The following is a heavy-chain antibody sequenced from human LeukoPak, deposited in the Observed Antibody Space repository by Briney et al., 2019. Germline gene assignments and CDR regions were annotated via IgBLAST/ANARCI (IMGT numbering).Heavy chain of an antibody. J-gene: IGHJ4*02. CDR2: INPNSGGT. Sequence: ASVKVSCKASGYTFTGYYMHWVRQAPGQGLEWMGWINPNSGGTNYAQKFQGRVTRTRDTSISTAYMELSRLRSDDTAVYYCARAGDGYNPNFDYWGQGTLVTVSS. D-gene: IGHD5-24*01. CDR3: ARAGDGYNPNFDY. CDR1: GYTFTGYY. V-gene: IGHV1-2*02.